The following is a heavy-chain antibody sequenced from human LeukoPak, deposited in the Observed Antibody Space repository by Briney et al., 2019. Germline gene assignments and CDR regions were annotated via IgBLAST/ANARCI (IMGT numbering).Heavy chain of an antibody. Sequence: ASVKASCKASGHTFIVYYMHWVRQAPGQGLEWMGLINPTGSSTNYAQKFRGRVTMTRDTSTSTVYMELSSLRSEDTAVSYCAREESGGYDWGQGTLVTVSS. CDR3: AREESGGYD. CDR1: GHTFIVYY. V-gene: IGHV1-46*01. CDR2: INPTGSST. J-gene: IGHJ4*02. D-gene: IGHD2-8*02.